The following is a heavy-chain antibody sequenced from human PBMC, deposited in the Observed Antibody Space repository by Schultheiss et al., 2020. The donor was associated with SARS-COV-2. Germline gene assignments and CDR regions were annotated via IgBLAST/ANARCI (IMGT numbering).Heavy chain of an antibody. CDR2: IYYSGST. D-gene: IGHD6-19*01. J-gene: IGHJ5*02. CDR1: GGSISSCY. V-gene: IGHV4-59*01. Sequence: ETLSLTCTVSGGSISSCYWSWIRQPPGKGLEWIGYIYYSGSTNYNPSLKSRVTILVDTSKNQFSLKLSSVTAADTAVYYCARSASGWHESWFDPWGQGTLVTVSS. CDR3: ARSASGWHESWFDP.